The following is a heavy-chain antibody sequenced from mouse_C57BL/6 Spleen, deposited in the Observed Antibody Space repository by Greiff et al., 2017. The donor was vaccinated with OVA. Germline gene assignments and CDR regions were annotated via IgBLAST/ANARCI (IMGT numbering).Heavy chain of an antibody. CDR2: ISYDGSN. J-gene: IGHJ1*03. Sequence: EVKVEESGPGLVKPSQSLSLTCSVTGYSITSGYYWNWIRQFPGNKLEWMGYISYDGSNNYNPSLKNRISITRDTSKNQFFLKLNSVTTEDTATYYCARSPNYYGGYFDVWGTGTTVTVSS. CDR1: GYSITSGYY. D-gene: IGHD1-1*01. CDR3: ARSPNYYGGYFDV. V-gene: IGHV3-6*01.